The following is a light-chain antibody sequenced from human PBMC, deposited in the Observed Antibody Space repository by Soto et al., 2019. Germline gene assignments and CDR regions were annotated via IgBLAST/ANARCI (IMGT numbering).Light chain of an antibody. CDR3: AAWDDSLNGFV. CDR1: SSNIGSNT. CDR2: SDN. Sequence: QSVLTQPPSASETPGQRVTISCSGSSSNIGSNTVNWYQQLPGTAPKVLFYSDNQRPSGVPDRFSASKSGTSASLAISGLQSEDEADYYCAAWDDSLNGFVFGTGTQLTVL. V-gene: IGLV1-44*01. J-gene: IGLJ1*01.